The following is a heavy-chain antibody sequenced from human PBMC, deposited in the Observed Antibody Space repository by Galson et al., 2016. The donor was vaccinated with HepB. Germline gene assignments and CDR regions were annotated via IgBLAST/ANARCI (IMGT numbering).Heavy chain of an antibody. Sequence: SVKVSCKASGGTFSSYAISWVRQAPGQGLEWMGGIIPVFGTANYAQKFQGRVTIAADESTSTAYMELSSLRSEDTAVYYCARNKVKSEAEITRDYYYGMDVWGQGTTVTVSS. CDR2: IIPVFGTA. J-gene: IGHJ6*02. CDR3: ARNKVKSEAEITRDYYYGMDV. D-gene: IGHD6-13*01. V-gene: IGHV1-69*13. CDR1: GGTFSSYA.